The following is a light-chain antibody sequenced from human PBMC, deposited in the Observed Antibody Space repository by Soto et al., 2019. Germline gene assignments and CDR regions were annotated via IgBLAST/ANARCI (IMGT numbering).Light chain of an antibody. CDR3: ASFRSGTILV. CDR1: NSDVGGYNS. J-gene: IGLJ1*01. CDR2: EVS. Sequence: QSALTQPASVSGSPGQSITISCTGTNSDVGGYNSVSWYQQYPGKAPKLMISEVSNRPSGVSNRFSGSKSGNTASLTISGLQAEDEADYYCASFRSGTILVFGSGTKLTVL. V-gene: IGLV2-14*01.